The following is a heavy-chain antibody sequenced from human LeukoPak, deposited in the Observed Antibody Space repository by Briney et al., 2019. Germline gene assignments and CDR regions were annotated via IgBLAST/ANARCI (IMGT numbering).Heavy chain of an antibody. J-gene: IGHJ6*03. CDR1: GGSFSGCY. D-gene: IGHD2-2*01. CDR3: AREDIVVVPAAAQEVYYYYMDV. Sequence: SETLSLNCAVYGGSFSGCYWSWIRQPPGKGLKWMGEINHGGSTNYNPSLKSRVTISVDTSKNQFSLKLSSVTAADTAVYYCAREDIVVVPAAAQEVYYYYMDVWGKGTTVTVSS. CDR2: INHGGST. V-gene: IGHV4-34*01.